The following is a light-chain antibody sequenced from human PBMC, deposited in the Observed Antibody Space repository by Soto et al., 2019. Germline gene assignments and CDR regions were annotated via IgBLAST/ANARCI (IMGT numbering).Light chain of an antibody. CDR1: SSDVGGYNY. J-gene: IGLJ1*01. CDR2: DVS. CDR3: SSHTSSTTLYV. Sequence: QSALTQPASVSGSPGQSITISCTGTSSDVGGYNYVSWYQQHPGKAPKLMIYDVSSRPSGVSNRFSGSKSGNTASLTISGLQAEDEADYYCSSHTSSTTLYVFGTGTKLTVL. V-gene: IGLV2-14*01.